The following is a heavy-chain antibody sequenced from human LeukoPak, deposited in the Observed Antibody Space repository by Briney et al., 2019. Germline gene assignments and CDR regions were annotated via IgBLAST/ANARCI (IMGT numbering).Heavy chain of an antibody. CDR3: VKDPTVAGFDY. V-gene: IGHV3-64D*09. Sequence: TGGSLRFSCSASGFTFSSYAMHWVRQAPGKGLEYVSAISSNGGSTYYADSVKGRFTISRDNFKNTLYLQMSGLRTEDTAVYYCVKDPTVAGFDYWGQGTLVTVSS. D-gene: IGHD6-19*01. J-gene: IGHJ4*02. CDR1: GFTFSSYA. CDR2: ISSNGGST.